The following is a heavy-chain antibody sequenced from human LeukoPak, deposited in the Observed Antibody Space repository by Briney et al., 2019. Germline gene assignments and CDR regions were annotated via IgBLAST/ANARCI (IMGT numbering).Heavy chain of an antibody. D-gene: IGHD6-19*01. V-gene: IGHV3-7*05. CDR3: ARQLSGWYDADPY. Sequence: PGGSLRLSCAASGFTFSNYWMSWVRQAPGKGLEWVANIKEDGSRNHYVDSVKGRFTISRDNAKNSLYLQMNSLRAEDSAVYYCARQLSGWYDADPYWGQGTLVTVSS. CDR2: IKEDGSRN. CDR1: GFTFSNYW. J-gene: IGHJ4*02.